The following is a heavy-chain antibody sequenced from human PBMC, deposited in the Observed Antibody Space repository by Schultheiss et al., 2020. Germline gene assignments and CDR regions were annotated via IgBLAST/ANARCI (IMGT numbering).Heavy chain of an antibody. CDR2: ISWNSGSI. Sequence: GGSLRLSCAASGFTFDDYAMHWVRQAPGKGLEWVSGISWNSGSIGYADSVKGRFTISRDNSKNTLYLQMNSLRAEDTAVYYCARPHEIVVVVAATPALYFDLWGRGTLVTVSS. CDR1: GFTFDDYA. J-gene: IGHJ2*01. CDR3: ARPHEIVVVVAATPALYFDL. V-gene: IGHV3-9*01. D-gene: IGHD2-15*01.